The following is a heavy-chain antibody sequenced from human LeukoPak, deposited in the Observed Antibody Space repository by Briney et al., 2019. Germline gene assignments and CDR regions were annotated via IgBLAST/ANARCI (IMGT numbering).Heavy chain of an antibody. CDR2: IRYDGTNK. D-gene: IGHD6-6*01. V-gene: IGHV3-30*02. CDR1: GFTFSSYG. J-gene: IGHJ4*02. CDR3: AGPSSSGVGY. Sequence: GGSLRLSCAASGFTFSSYGMHWVRQAPGKGLEWVAFIRYDGTNKYYADSVKGRFSISRDNSKNILYVQLNSLRVEDTAVYYCAGPSSSGVGYWGQGTLVTVSS.